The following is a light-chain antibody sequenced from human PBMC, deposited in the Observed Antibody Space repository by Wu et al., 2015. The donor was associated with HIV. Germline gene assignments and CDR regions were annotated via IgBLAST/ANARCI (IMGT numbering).Light chain of an antibody. CDR3: QQYGNSRGT. V-gene: IGKV3-20*01. Sequence: EIVLTQSPGTLSLSPGERATLSCRASQSVSSTYLAWYQQKPAQAPRLLIHGVSNRATGIPDRFSGSGSGTDFTLTISRLEPEDFAMYYCQQYGNSRGTFGQGTKVEI. CDR1: QSVSSTY. CDR2: GVS. J-gene: IGKJ1*01.